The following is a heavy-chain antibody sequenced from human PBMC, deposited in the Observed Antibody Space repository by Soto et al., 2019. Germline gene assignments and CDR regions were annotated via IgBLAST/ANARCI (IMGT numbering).Heavy chain of an antibody. CDR1: GGTFRNYP. Sequence: QVQLVQSGTEVKKPGSSVKVSCKASGGTFRNYPINWVRQAPGQGLERMGSIFPLTDIPDYAQNFQARLTISADKSTSTAYMELSSLTSDDTAMYFCARGPLVVLNYFESWGQGTLVTVSS. CDR2: IFPLTDIP. CDR3: ARGPLVVLNYFES. J-gene: IGHJ4*02. V-gene: IGHV1-69*02.